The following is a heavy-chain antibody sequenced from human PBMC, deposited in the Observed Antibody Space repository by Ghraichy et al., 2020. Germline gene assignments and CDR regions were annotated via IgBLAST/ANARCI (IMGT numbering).Heavy chain of an antibody. Sequence: GGSLRLSCAASGFTFSSYAMSWVRQAPGKGLEWVSAISGSGGSTYYADSVKGRFTISRDNSKNTLYLQMNSLRAEDTAVYYCAKDYPSGSGSYYKVYYYYGMDVWGQGTTVTVSS. D-gene: IGHD3-10*01. V-gene: IGHV3-23*01. CDR2: ISGSGGST. CDR3: AKDYPSGSGSYYKVYYYYGMDV. CDR1: GFTFSSYA. J-gene: IGHJ6*02.